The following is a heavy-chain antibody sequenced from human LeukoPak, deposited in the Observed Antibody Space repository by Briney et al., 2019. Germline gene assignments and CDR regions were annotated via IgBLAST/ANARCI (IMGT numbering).Heavy chain of an antibody. V-gene: IGHV3-30*14. Sequence: GRSLRLSCAASGFIFSNYAMHWVRQAPGKGLEWVALISSDGSKIYYADSVKGRFTISRDNSKNTLYLQMNSLRAEDTAVYYCARGPSGYHNTGGQGTLVTVSS. D-gene: IGHD5-12*01. CDR3: ARGPSGYHNT. CDR1: GFIFSNYA. J-gene: IGHJ4*02. CDR2: ISSDGSKI.